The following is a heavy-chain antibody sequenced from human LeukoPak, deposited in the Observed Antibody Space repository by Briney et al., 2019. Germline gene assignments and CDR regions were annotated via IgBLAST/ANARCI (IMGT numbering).Heavy chain of an antibody. V-gene: IGHV3-74*01. CDR1: GFTFNSYW. CDR3: ARDLSGWYYNWFDP. Sequence: PGGSLRLSCAASGFTFNSYWMHWVRQAPGKGLVWVSRINSDGAGTTYADSVKGRFTISRDNAKNTLYLQMNSLRAEDTAVYYCARDLSGWYYNWFDPWGQGTLVTVSS. CDR2: INSDGAGT. D-gene: IGHD6-19*01. J-gene: IGHJ5*02.